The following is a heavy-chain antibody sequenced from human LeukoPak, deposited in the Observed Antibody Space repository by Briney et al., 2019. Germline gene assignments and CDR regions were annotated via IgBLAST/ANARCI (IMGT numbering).Heavy chain of an antibody. CDR3: AKEQHSYGLGYFDY. CDR1: GFTFSDYY. D-gene: IGHD5-18*01. J-gene: IGHJ4*02. CDR2: ISGSGGST. V-gene: IGHV3-23*01. Sequence: GGSLRLSCAASGFTFSDYYMSWIRQAPGKGLEWVSAISGSGGSTYYADSVKGRFTISRDNSKNTLYLQMNSLRAEDTAVYYCAKEQHSYGLGYFDYWGQGTLVTVSS.